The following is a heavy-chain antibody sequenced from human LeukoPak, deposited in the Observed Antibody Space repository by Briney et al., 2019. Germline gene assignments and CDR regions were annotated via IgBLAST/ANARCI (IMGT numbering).Heavy chain of an antibody. CDR1: GFTLRRYD. CDR3: SRTGYSSSWYDFDY. J-gene: IGHJ4*02. D-gene: IGHD6-13*01. V-gene: IGHV3-30*04. Sequence: GSSLTLPRAASGFTLRRYDKLRLRQAPGTGLEGAAVISYDGSNKYYADSVKGRFTSSRDNSKNTLYLQMNSLRAEDTAVYYCSRTGYSSSWYDFDYWGQGTLVTVSS. CDR2: ISYDGSNK.